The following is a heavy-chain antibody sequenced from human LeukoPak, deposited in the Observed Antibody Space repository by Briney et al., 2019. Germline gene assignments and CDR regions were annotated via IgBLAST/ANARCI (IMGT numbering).Heavy chain of an antibody. CDR1: GFTFSSYS. V-gene: IGHV3-48*01. J-gene: IGHJ6*03. D-gene: IGHD6-13*01. CDR2: ISSSSSTI. Sequence: GGSLRLSCAASGFTFSSYSMNWVRQAPGKGLEWVSYISSSSSTIYYADSVKGRFTISRDNAKNSLYLQMNSLRAEDTAVYYCARREQQLVLNYYYYMDVWGKGTTVTVSS. CDR3: ARREQQLVLNYYYYMDV.